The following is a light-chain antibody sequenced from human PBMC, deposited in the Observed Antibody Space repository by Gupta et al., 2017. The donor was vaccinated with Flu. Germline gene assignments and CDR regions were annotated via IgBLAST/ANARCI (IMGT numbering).Light chain of an antibody. J-gene: IGLJ3*02. CDR1: SSNIGSNT. CDR2: SNN. CDR3: AAWDDSLNGWV. Sequence: HSVLTQPPSASGTPAQRVTISCSGSSSNIGSNTGKWYQQLPGTAPKLLIYSNNQRPSGVPDRFSGSKSGTSASLAISGLQSEDEADYYCAAWDDSLNGWVFGGGTKLTVL. V-gene: IGLV1-44*01.